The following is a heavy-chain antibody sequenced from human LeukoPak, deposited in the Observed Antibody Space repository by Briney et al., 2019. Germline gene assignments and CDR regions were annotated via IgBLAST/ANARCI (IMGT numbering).Heavy chain of an antibody. V-gene: IGHV3-23*01. CDR1: GFTLIGYS. Sequence: GGSLRLSCATSGFTLIGYSMSWVRQAPGKGLEWVSGIDGSGDSTYYADSVKGRFTVSRDNSKNTLYLQMNSLRAEDAAVYYCARDAGYDSSGYYLDYWGQGTLVTVSS. D-gene: IGHD3-22*01. J-gene: IGHJ4*02. CDR3: ARDAGYDSSGYYLDY. CDR2: IDGSGDST.